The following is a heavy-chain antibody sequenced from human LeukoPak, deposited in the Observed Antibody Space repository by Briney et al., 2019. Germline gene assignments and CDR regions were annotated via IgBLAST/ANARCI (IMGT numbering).Heavy chain of an antibody. Sequence: PGGSLRLSCAASGFIVSNNYMSWVRQAPGKGLEWVSVIYSGGSTYYADSVKGRFTISRDNAKNTLYLQMNSLRDEDTAVYYCTRGTAVAGTDYWGQGILVTVSS. V-gene: IGHV3-53*01. J-gene: IGHJ4*02. CDR3: TRGTAVAGTDY. CDR2: IYSGGST. CDR1: GFIVSNNY. D-gene: IGHD6-19*01.